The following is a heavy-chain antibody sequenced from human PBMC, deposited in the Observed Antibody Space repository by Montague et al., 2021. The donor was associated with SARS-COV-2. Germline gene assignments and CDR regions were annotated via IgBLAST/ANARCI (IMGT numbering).Heavy chain of an antibody. J-gene: IGHJ4*02. CDR1: GFTLSTFW. D-gene: IGHD3-22*01. CDR3: ARGYDSSGYQY. V-gene: IGHV3-7*05. CDR2: IKQDGSEK. Sequence: SLRLSCAASGFTLSTFWMTWVRQVPGKGLEWVANIKQDGSEKYYVDSVKGRFTISRDNAKNSLYLQLDSLRAEDAAVYYCARGYDSSGYQYWGQGTLVTVSP.